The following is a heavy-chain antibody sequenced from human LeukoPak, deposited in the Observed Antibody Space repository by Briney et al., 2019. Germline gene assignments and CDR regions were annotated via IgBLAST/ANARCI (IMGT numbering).Heavy chain of an antibody. CDR3: ATYSSSWYYFDY. V-gene: IGHV1-18*01. CDR2: ISAYNGNT. J-gene: IGHJ4*02. D-gene: IGHD6-13*01. Sequence: ASVKVSCKASGYTFTSYGISWVRQAPGQGLEWMGWISAYNGNTNYAQKLQGRVTMTTDTSTSTAYMELRSPRSDDTAVYYCATYSSSWYYFDYWGQGTLVTVSS. CDR1: GYTFTSYG.